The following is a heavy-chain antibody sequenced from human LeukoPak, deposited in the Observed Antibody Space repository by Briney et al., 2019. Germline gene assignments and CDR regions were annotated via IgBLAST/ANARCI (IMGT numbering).Heavy chain of an antibody. J-gene: IGHJ3*02. V-gene: IGHV3-21*01. Sequence: GGSLRLSCAASGFTFSSYSMNWVRQAPGKGLEWVSSISSTSSYIYYADSVKGRFTISRDNAKNSLDLQMNSLRAEDTAVYYCARDQSHRDPVAFDIWGQGTMVTVSS. D-gene: IGHD3-10*01. CDR2: ISSTSSYI. CDR3: ARDQSHRDPVAFDI. CDR1: GFTFSSYS.